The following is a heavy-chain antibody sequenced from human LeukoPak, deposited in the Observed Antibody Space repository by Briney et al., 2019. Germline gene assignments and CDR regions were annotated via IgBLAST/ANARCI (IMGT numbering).Heavy chain of an antibody. CDR2: IYYSGST. J-gene: IGHJ6*03. CDR3: ARVRPMLGYYYSYMDV. CDR1: GGSISSYY. V-gene: IGHV4-59*01. D-gene: IGHD2-2*01. Sequence: SETLSLTCTVSGGSISSYYWSWIRQPPGKGLEWIGYIYYSGSTNYNPSLKSRVTISVDTSKNQFSLKLSSVTAADTAVYYCARVRPMLGYYYSYMDVWGKGTTVTVSS.